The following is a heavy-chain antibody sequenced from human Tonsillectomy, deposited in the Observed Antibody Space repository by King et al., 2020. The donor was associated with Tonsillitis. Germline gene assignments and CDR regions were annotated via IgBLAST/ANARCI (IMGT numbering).Heavy chain of an antibody. D-gene: IGHD1-26*01. J-gene: IGHJ4*02. CDR3: AGGVGATRFDY. V-gene: IGHV4-59*08. CDR2: IYYSGST. Sequence: VQLQESGPGLVKPSETLSLTCTVSGGSISSYYWSWIRQPPGKGLEWIGFIYYSGSTNYNPSLKSRLSISVDTSKNQFSLRLSSVTAADTAVYYCAGGVGATRFDYWGQGTLVTVSS. CDR1: GGSISSYY.